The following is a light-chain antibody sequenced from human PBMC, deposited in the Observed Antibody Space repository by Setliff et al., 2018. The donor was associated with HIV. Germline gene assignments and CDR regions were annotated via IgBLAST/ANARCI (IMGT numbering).Light chain of an antibody. Sequence: QSALTQPASVSGSPGQSITISCTGTSSDIGGYKFVSWYQQHPGKAPKLIIYNVSSRPSGVSNRFSGSKSGNTASLTISGLQAEDEADYYCSSYTSSSTYVAFGGGTKVT. CDR1: SSDIGGYKF. CDR3: SSYTSSSTYVA. CDR2: NVS. J-gene: IGLJ2*01. V-gene: IGLV2-14*03.